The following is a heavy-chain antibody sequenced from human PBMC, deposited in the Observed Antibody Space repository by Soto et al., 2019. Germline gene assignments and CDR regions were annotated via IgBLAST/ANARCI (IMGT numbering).Heavy chain of an antibody. Sequence: GGSLRLSCAASGFTFSDYYMSWIRQAPGKGLEWVSYISSSGSTIYYADSVKGRFTISRDNAKNSLYLQMNSLRAEDTAVYYCAKAARAAVVRGSIFDYWGQGTLVTVSS. D-gene: IGHD2-15*01. V-gene: IGHV3-11*01. CDR1: GFTFSDYY. CDR3: AKAARAAVVRGSIFDY. J-gene: IGHJ4*02. CDR2: ISSSGSTI.